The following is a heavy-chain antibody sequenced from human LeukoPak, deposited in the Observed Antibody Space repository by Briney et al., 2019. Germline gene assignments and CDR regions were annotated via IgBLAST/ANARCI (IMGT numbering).Heavy chain of an antibody. D-gene: IGHD6-13*01. V-gene: IGHV4-34*01. CDR1: GGSFSGYY. CDR2: INHSGST. J-gene: IGHJ4*02. Sequence: PSETLSLTCAVYGGSFSGYYWSWIRQPPGKGLEWIGEINHSGSTNYSPSLKSRVTISVDTSKNQFSLKLSSVTAADTAVYYCARGGRAWQQLVGRFDYWGQGTLVTVSS. CDR3: ARGGRAWQQLVGRFDY.